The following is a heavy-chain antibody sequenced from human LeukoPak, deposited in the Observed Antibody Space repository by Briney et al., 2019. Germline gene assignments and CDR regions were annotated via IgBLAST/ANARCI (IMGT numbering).Heavy chain of an antibody. J-gene: IGHJ6*03. D-gene: IGHD3-22*01. Sequence: SQTLSLTCTVSGGSISSGGYYWSWIRQHPGKGLEWIGEINHSGSTNYNPSLKSRVTISVDTSKNQFSLKLSSVTAADTAVYYCARGRSYYDSSGYSRYYYYMDVWGKGTTVTVSS. V-gene: IGHV4-31*03. CDR2: INHSGST. CDR1: GGSISSGGYY. CDR3: ARGRSYYDSSGYSRYYYYMDV.